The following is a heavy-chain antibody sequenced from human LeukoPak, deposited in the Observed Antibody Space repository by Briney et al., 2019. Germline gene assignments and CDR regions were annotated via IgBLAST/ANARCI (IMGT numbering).Heavy chain of an antibody. CDR2: MYTGGST. Sequence: GGSLRPSFEAPGSRSVKNNRTGVGKAPGKAWKWVSVMYTGGSTYYADSVKGRFTISRDNSKNTLNLQMNSLRAEDTALYYCARRISGASYAFDIWGQGTMVTVSS. V-gene: IGHV3-53*01. CDR1: GSRSVKNN. J-gene: IGHJ3*02. CDR3: ARRISGASYAFDI.